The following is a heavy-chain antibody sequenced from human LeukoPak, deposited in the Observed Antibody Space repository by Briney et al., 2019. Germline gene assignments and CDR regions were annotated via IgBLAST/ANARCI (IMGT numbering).Heavy chain of an antibody. V-gene: IGHV3-30*18. Sequence: GRSLRLSCAASGFTFSSYGMHWVRQAPGKGLEWVEVISYDGSNKYYADSVKGRFTISRDNSKNTLYLQVNSLRAEDTAVYYCAKIGGGGIAVAGLPLWGQGTLVTVSS. CDR3: AKIGGGGIAVAGLPL. CDR2: ISYDGSNK. D-gene: IGHD6-19*01. J-gene: IGHJ4*02. CDR1: GFTFSSYG.